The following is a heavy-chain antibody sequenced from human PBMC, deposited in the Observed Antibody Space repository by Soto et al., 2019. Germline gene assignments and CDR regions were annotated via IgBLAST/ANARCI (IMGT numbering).Heavy chain of an antibody. V-gene: IGHV3-74*01. Sequence: GSLRLSCAASGFTFSTYWIHWVRQAPGKGLVWVSRINSDGSSTTYADSVKGRFTISRDNAKNTLYLQMNSLRAEDSAVYYCARVAGVNGDYVNWFDPWGQGTLVTVSS. CDR1: GFTFSTYW. CDR3: ARVAGVNGDYVNWFDP. CDR2: INSDGSST. J-gene: IGHJ5*02. D-gene: IGHD4-17*01.